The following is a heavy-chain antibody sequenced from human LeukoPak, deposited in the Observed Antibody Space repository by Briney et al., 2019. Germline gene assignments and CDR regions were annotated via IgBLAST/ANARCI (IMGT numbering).Heavy chain of an antibody. CDR3: ARGVCGGDCPYYFDY. CDR2: INHSGST. CDR1: GGSFSGYY. Sequence: SETLSLTCAVYGGSFSGYYWSWIRQPPGKGLEWIGEINHSGSTNCNPSLKSRVTISVDTSKNQFSLKLSSVTAADTAVYYCARGVCGGDCPYYFDYWGQGTLVTVSS. J-gene: IGHJ4*02. V-gene: IGHV4-34*01. D-gene: IGHD2-21*02.